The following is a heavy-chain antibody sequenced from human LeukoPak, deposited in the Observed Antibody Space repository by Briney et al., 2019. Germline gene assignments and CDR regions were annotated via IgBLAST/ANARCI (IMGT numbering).Heavy chain of an antibody. Sequence: SETLSLTCAVSGYSISSGYYWGWIRQPPGKGLEWIATIYHSGSTYYNPSLKSRVTISVDTSKNQLPLKLSSVTAADTAVYFCSRLSGYCTNGVCYTAFDYWGQGTLVTVSS. CDR1: GYSISSGYY. CDR3: SRLSGYCTNGVCYTAFDY. V-gene: IGHV4-38-2*01. D-gene: IGHD2-8*01. J-gene: IGHJ4*02. CDR2: IYHSGST.